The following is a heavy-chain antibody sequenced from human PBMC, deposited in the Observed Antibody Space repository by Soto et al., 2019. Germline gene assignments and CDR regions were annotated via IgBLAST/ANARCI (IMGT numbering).Heavy chain of an antibody. CDR3: ARDLYSGLGNLDL. CDR2: INPKSGVT. D-gene: IGHD6-19*01. J-gene: IGHJ1*01. V-gene: IGHV1-2*02. CDR1: GYTFTGYY. Sequence: QVQLVQSGAELTKPGASVKVSCKASGYTFTGYYMHWVRQAPGQGLEWMGWINPKSGVTNYAQRFQGSVTMTIDTSMSTAYMELTSLRYADKAVFGCARDLYSGLGNLDLWGQGTLVTVSS.